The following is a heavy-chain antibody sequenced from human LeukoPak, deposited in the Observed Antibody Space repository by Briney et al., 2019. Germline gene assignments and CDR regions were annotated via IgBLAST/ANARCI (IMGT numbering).Heavy chain of an antibody. J-gene: IGHJ4*02. Sequence: AGGSLRLSCAASGFTFSSYWMHWVRQAPGKGLMWVSRINTDWSSTTYADSVKGRFTISRDNAKNTVYLQMHSLRAEDTAVYYCATGIKATQTTFDSWGQGTLVTVSS. V-gene: IGHV3-74*01. CDR3: ATGIKATQTTFDS. CDR1: GFTFSSYW. D-gene: IGHD1-1*01. CDR2: INTDWSST.